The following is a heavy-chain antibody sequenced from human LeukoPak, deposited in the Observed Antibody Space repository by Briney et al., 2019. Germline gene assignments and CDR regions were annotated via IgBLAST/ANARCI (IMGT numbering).Heavy chain of an antibody. CDR3: ARDSRPYYYDY. V-gene: IGHV4-39*07. CDR1: GGSISSSSYY. Sequence: SETLSLTRTVSGGSISSSSYYWGWIRQPPGKGLEWIGSIYYSGSTYYNPSLKSRVTISVDTSKNQFSLKLSSVTAADTAVYYCARDSRPYYYDYWGQGTLVTVSS. J-gene: IGHJ4*02. CDR2: IYYSGST.